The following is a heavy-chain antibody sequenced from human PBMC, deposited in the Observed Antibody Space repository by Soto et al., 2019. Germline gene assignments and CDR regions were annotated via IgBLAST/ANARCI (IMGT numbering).Heavy chain of an antibody. CDR2: ILYSGST. CDR3: TRGRGTDV. Sequence: SETLSLTCTVSGGSISSVKSYWGWIRQPPGKGLECIGNILYSGSTNYNPSLKSRVSISVDTSKDQFSLNLSSVTAADTAGYYCTRGRGTDVWGQGTTVTVSS. CDR1: GGSISSVKSY. J-gene: IGHJ6*02. V-gene: IGHV4-39*01.